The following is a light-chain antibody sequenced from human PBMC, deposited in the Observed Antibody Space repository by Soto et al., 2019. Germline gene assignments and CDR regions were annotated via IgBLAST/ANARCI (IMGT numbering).Light chain of an antibody. Sequence: DIQMTQSPSSLSATVGARVPITCRASQTIGKYLNWYQQQPGKVPKLLIYDASYLQSGVPSRFSGSESGTDFTLNISDLRPEDFATYYCQQSFSIPFTFGPGTKVDIK. J-gene: IGKJ3*01. V-gene: IGKV1-39*01. CDR3: QQSFSIPFT. CDR2: DAS. CDR1: QTIGKY.